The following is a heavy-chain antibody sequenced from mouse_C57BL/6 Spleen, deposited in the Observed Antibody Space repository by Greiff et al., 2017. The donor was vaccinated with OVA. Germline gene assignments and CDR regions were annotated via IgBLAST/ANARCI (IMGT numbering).Heavy chain of an antibody. Sequence: EVQGVESGAELVRPGASVKLSCTASGFNIKDDYMHWVKQRPEQGLEWIGWIDPENGDTEYASKFQGKATITADTSSNTAYLQLSSLTSEDTAVYYCTTDGYYSYWGQGTLVTVSA. CDR2: IDPENGDT. J-gene: IGHJ3*01. CDR1: GFNIKDDY. CDR3: TTDGYYSY. V-gene: IGHV14-4*01. D-gene: IGHD2-3*01.